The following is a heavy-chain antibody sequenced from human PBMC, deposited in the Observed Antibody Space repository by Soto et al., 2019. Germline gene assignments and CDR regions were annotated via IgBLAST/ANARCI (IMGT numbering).Heavy chain of an antibody. D-gene: IGHD2-2*01. J-gene: IGHJ4*02. CDR1: GFTFSSYA. V-gene: IGHV3-23*01. Sequence: EVQLLESGGGLVKPGGSLRLSCAASGFTFSSYAMSWVRQAPGKGLEWVSAISGSGGSTYYADSVKGRFTISRDNSKNTLYMQRNSLRAEDTAVYYCAKGRGYCSSTSCYVGSDYWGQGTLVTVSS. CDR2: ISGSGGST. CDR3: AKGRGYCSSTSCYVGSDY.